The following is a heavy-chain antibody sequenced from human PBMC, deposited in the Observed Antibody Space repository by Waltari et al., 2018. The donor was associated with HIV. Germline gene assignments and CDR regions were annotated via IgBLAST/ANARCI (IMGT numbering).Heavy chain of an antibody. CDR3: ARLEIDNSGYYYDDH. CDR1: GGSISSSRYS. J-gene: IGHJ4*02. Sequence: QLQLQESGPGLVKPSETLSLPCTVPGGSISSSRYSWGWIRQPPGKGLEWIGNIYYSGSTYYSPSLKSRVTMSVDTSKNQFSLKLSSVTAADTAVYYCARLEIDNSGYYYDDHWGQGTLVTVSS. D-gene: IGHD3-22*01. CDR2: IYYSGST. V-gene: IGHV4-39*01.